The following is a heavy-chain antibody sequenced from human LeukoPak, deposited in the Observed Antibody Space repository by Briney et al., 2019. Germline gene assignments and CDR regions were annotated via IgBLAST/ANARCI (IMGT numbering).Heavy chain of an antibody. CDR1: GFTFSNYA. Sequence: GGSLRLSCAASGFTFSNYAMSWVRQAPGKGLEWVSAISGSGGSTYYADSVKGRFTISRDNSKNTLYLQMNSLRAEDTAVYYCAKRGWVRPYYFDYWGQGTLVTVSS. CDR2: ISGSGGST. D-gene: IGHD1-1*01. V-gene: IGHV3-23*01. CDR3: AKRGWVRPYYFDY. J-gene: IGHJ4*02.